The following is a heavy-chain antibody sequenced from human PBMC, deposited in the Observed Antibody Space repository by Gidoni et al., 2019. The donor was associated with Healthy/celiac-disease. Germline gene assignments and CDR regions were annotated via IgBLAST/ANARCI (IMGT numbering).Heavy chain of an antibody. CDR2: IIPILGIA. CDR3: ARGSGVRGVTIPYFDY. CDR1: GGTFSSYA. D-gene: IGHD3-10*01. J-gene: IGHJ4*02. Sequence: QVQLVQSGAEVKKPGSSVKVSCKASGGTFSSYAISWVRQAPGQGLEWMGRIIPILGIANDAQKFQGRVTITADKSTSTAYMELSSLRSEDTAVYYGARGSGVRGVTIPYFDYWGQGTLVTVSS. V-gene: IGHV1-69*04.